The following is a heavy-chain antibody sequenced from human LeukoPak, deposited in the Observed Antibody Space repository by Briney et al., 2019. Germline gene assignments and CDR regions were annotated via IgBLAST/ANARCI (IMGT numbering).Heavy chain of an antibody. Sequence: GGSLRLSCAASGFTFSCYWMSWVRQAPGKGLEWVANIKQDGSEKNYVDSVKGRFTISRDNAKNSLYLQMNSLRAEDTAVYYCARECSYYYMDVWGKGTTVTISS. CDR3: ARECSYYYMDV. CDR1: GFTFSCYW. V-gene: IGHV3-7*01. CDR2: IKQDGSEK. J-gene: IGHJ6*03.